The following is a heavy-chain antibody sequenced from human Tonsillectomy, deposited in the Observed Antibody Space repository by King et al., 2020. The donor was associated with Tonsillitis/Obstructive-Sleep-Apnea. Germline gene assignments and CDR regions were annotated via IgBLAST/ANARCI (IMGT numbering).Heavy chain of an antibody. Sequence: VQLVESGGGVVQPGRSLRLSCAASGFTFSSYGMHWVRQAPGKGLEWVAVIWYDGSNKYYADSVKGRFTIYRDNSKNTLYLQMNRLRAEDTAVYYCARVEDSRATQLGGYYYGMDVWGQGTTVTVSS. CDR2: IWYDGSNK. J-gene: IGHJ6*02. V-gene: IGHV3-33*01. D-gene: IGHD7-27*01. CDR3: ARVEDSRATQLGGYYYGMDV. CDR1: GFTFSSYG.